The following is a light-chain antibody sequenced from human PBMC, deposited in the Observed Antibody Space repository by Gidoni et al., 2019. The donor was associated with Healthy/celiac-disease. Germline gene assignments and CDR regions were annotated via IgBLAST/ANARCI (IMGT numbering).Light chain of an antibody. CDR1: QSIISY. CDR3: QQSYSTLTWT. V-gene: IGKV1-39*01. J-gene: IGKJ1*01. Sequence: DIQMTQSPSSLSASVGDRVTITCRASQSIISYLNWYQQKPGKATKLLIYAASSLQSGVPSKFSGSGSGKDFTLTISSLQPEDFATYYWQQSYSTLTWTFGQGTKVEIK. CDR2: AAS.